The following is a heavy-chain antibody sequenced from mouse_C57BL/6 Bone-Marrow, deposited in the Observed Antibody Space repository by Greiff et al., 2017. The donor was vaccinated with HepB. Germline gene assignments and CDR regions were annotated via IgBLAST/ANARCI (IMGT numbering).Heavy chain of an antibody. CDR2: IDPENGDT. V-gene: IGHV14-4*01. CDR3: TTDAMDY. CDR1: GFNIKDDY. J-gene: IGHJ4*01. Sequence: VQLQQSGAELVRPGASVKLSCTASGFNIKDDYMHWVKQRPEQGLEWIGWIDPENGDTEYASKFQGKATITADTSSNTAYLQLSSLTSEDTSVYYCTTDAMDYWGQGTSVTVSS.